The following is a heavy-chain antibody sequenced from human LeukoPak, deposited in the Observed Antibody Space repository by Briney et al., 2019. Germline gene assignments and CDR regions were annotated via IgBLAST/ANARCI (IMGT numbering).Heavy chain of an antibody. V-gene: IGHV3-48*03. CDR2: ISSSGSTI. J-gene: IGHJ6*04. CDR3: AELGITMIGGV. D-gene: IGHD3-10*02. Sequence: PSGGSLRLSCAASGFTFSSYEMNWVRQAPGKGLEWVSYISSSGSTIYYADSVKGRFTISRDNAKNSPYLQMNSLRAEDTAVYYCAELGITMIGGVWGKGTTVTISS. CDR1: GFTFSSYE.